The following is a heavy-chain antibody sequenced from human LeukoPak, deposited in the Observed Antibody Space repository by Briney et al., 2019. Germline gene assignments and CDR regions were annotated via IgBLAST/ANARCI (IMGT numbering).Heavy chain of an antibody. J-gene: IGHJ4*02. D-gene: IGHD3-10*01. CDR1: GFTFSDYY. Sequence: PGGSLRLSCAASGFTFSDYYMSWIRQAPGKGLEWVSYISSSSSTIYYADSVKGRFTISRDNAKNSLYLQMNSLRAEDTAVYYCARGPLLWFGESYYFDYWGQGTLVTVSS. CDR3: ARGPLLWFGESYYFDY. CDR2: ISSSSSTI. V-gene: IGHV3-11*04.